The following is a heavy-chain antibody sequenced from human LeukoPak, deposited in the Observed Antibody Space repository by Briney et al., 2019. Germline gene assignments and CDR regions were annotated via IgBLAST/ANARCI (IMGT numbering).Heavy chain of an antibody. J-gene: IGHJ6*03. CDR2: ITTSSSYV. CDR1: GFTFSAYN. CDR3: AKGDSGWYSQGYMDV. D-gene: IGHD6-19*01. V-gene: IGHV3-21*01. Sequence: GGSLRLSCAASGFTFSAYNMNWVRRTPGKGLEWVSSITTSSSYVFYADSVRGRFTISRDNAENSLYLQMNSLRAEDTAVYYCAKGDSGWYSQGYMDVWGKGTTVTVSS.